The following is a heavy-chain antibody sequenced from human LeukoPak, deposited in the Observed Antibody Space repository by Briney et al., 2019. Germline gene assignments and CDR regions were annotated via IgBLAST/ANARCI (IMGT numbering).Heavy chain of an antibody. V-gene: IGHV1-69*10. CDR1: GGTFSSHD. Sequence: GASVRVSCKASGGTFSSHDINWVRQAPGQGLEWMGGIIPGLGRTNYAQTFQGRVTITTDYMELSSLRSEDTAVYYCARQSKTGTTLYADYWGQGTLVTVSS. D-gene: IGHD1-7*01. J-gene: IGHJ4*02. CDR2: IIPGLGRT. CDR3: ARQSKTGTTLYADY.